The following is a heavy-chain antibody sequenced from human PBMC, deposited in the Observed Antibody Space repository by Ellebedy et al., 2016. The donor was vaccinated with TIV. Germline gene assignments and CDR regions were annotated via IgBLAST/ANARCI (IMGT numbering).Heavy chain of an antibody. V-gene: IGHV1-46*01. D-gene: IGHD2-8*01. CDR1: GYTFSTNY. J-gene: IGHJ5*02. CDR2: INPSGGFT. Sequence: ASVKVSXXASGYTFSTNYMHWVRQAPGQGLEWMGKINPSGGFTSYAQKFQGRLTFSADDSTSTAYMELSSLRSDDTAVYYCAKSNGFYNWFNPWGQGTLVAVLS. CDR3: AKSNGFYNWFNP.